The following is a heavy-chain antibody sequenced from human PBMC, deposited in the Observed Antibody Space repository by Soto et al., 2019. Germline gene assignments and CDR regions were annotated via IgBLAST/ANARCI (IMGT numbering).Heavy chain of an antibody. CDR1: GGTFSSYA. D-gene: IGHD4-17*01. V-gene: IGHV1-69*06. J-gene: IGHJ3*02. Sequence: ASVKVSCKASGGTFSSYAISWVRQAPGQGLEWMGGIIPIFGTANYAQKFQGRVTITADKSTSTAYMELSSLRSEDTAVYYCARGVLRMTTVTTHGAFDIWGQGTMVTVSS. CDR2: IIPIFGTA. CDR3: ARGVLRMTTVTTHGAFDI.